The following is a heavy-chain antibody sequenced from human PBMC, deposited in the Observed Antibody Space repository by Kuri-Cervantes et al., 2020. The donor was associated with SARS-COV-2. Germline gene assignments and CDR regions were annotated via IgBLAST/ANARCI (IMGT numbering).Heavy chain of an antibody. CDR1: GGTFSSYA. V-gene: IGHV1-69*13. CDR3: ARDHGDSSSWPHRVIRYYGMDV. Sequence: SVKVSCKASGGTFSSYAISWVRQAPGQGLEWMGGIIPIFGTANYAQKFQGRVTITADESTSTAYMELSSLRSEGTAVYYCARDHGDSSSWPHRVIRYYGMDVWGQGTTVTVSS. D-gene: IGHD6-13*01. J-gene: IGHJ6*02. CDR2: IIPIFGTA.